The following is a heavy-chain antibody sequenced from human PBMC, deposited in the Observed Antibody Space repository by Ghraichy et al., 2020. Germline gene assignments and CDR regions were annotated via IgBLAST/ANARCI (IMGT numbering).Heavy chain of an antibody. CDR2: IKQDGSEK. CDR1: GFTFSNYW. Sequence: GGSLRLSCAAFGFTFSNYWMSWVRQAPGKGLEWVANIKQDGSEKYYVDSVKGRFTIPRDNAKNSLYLQMNSLRAEDTAGYYCARPVGATRADYFQHWGQGTLVTFSS. CDR3: ARPVGATRADYFQH. D-gene: IGHD1-26*01. J-gene: IGHJ1*01. V-gene: IGHV3-7*03.